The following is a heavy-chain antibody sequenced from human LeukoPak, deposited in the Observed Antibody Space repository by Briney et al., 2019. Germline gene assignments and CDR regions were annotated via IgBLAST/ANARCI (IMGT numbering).Heavy chain of an antibody. D-gene: IGHD5-24*01. J-gene: IGHJ4*02. Sequence: PGGSLRLSCAASGVTFSWYDMHWVRQVAGKGLEWVSGTGTVGDTYYPDSVKGRFIVSRENAKNSLYLQMNNLGAGDTAVYYCTRDRNPGDGYNEFDYWGQGTLVTVSS. CDR2: TGTVGDT. V-gene: IGHV3-13*01. CDR3: TRDRNPGDGYNEFDY. CDR1: GVTFSWYD.